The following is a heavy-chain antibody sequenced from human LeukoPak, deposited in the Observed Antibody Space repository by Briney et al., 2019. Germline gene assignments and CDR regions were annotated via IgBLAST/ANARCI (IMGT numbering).Heavy chain of an antibody. J-gene: IGHJ4*02. CDR1: GYTFTGYF. Sequence: ASVKVSCKASGYTFTGYFMHWVRQAPGQGLEWMGWINPNSGGTNYAQKFQGRVTMTRDTSISTAYMELSRLRSDDTAVYYCARGSIAAAGTFPEHWRQGTLVTVPS. D-gene: IGHD6-13*01. CDR3: ARGSIAAAGTFPEH. CDR2: INPNSGGT. V-gene: IGHV1-2*02.